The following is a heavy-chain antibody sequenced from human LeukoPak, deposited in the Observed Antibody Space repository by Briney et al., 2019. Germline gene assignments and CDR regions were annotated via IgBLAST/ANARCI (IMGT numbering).Heavy chain of an antibody. V-gene: IGHV3-21*01. J-gene: IGHJ3*02. CDR2: ISGSSPYI. D-gene: IGHD3-9*01. CDR1: GFTFSSYS. Sequence: GGSLRLSCAASGFTFSSYSMNWVRQAPGKGLECVSSISGSSPYIYYANSVKGRFTISRDNAKNSLYLQMNSLGAEDTAVYYCARDSVAGYDILTLPAFDIWGQGTMVTVSS. CDR3: ARDSVAGYDILTLPAFDI.